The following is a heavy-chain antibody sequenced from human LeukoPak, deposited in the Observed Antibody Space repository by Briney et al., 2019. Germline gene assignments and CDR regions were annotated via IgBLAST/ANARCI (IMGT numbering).Heavy chain of an antibody. V-gene: IGHV1-2*02. CDR3: ARARITSTPGGLDAIDF. Sequence: ASVKVSCKASEYTFTDYHMHWVRQAPGQGLEWMGWISPNSGGTHFAQKFQGRVTMTRETSITTAYMELSRLISNDTAVYYCARARITSTPGGLDAIDFLGQGTMVTVSS. CDR1: EYTFTDYH. J-gene: IGHJ3*01. CDR2: ISPNSGGT. D-gene: IGHD2-8*02.